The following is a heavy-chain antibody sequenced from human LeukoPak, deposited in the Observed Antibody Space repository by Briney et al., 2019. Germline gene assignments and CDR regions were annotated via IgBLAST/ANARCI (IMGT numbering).Heavy chain of an antibody. D-gene: IGHD3-3*01. CDR1: GFTFSAYA. V-gene: IGHV3-23*01. CDR2: ISGKGGST. J-gene: IGHJ4*02. CDR3: AKDHDFWSGYSDY. Sequence: GGSLRLSCAASGFTFSAYAMSWVRQAPGKGLEWVSDISGKGGSTYYADSVKGRFTISRDNSKSTLYLQMNSLRAEDTAVYYCAKDHDFWSGYSDYWGQGTLVTVSS.